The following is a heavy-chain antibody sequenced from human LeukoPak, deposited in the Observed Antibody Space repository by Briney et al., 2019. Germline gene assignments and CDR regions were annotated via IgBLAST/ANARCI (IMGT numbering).Heavy chain of an antibody. D-gene: IGHD3-22*01. CDR2: IYSGGST. J-gene: IGHJ3*02. CDR3: AKDDGPIDPWTFDI. Sequence: GGSLRLSCAASGFTVSSNYMSWVRQAPGKGLEWVSVIYSGGSTYYADSVKGRFTISRDNSKSTLYLQMNSLRAGDTAVYYCAKDDGPIDPWTFDIWGQGTMVTVSS. V-gene: IGHV3-66*02. CDR1: GFTVSSNY.